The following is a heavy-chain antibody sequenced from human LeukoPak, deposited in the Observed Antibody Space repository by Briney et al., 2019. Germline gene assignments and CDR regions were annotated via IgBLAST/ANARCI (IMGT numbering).Heavy chain of an antibody. V-gene: IGHV4-59*01. CDR3: ARDKRHSYGRYFDH. Sequence: SETLSLTCSVSGDSISTYHWNWIRKPPGKGLEWIAFMQSSGNSNYNPSLKSRVTMFVDTSKNQFVLNLRSVTAADTAVYYCARDKRHSYGRYFDHWGQGMLVTISS. J-gene: IGHJ4*02. D-gene: IGHD5-18*01. CDR2: MQSSGNS. CDR1: GDSISTYH.